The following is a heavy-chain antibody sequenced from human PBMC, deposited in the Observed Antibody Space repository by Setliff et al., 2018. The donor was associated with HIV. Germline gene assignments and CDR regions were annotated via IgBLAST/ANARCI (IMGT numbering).Heavy chain of an antibody. CDR2: MNPNSGNT. CDR3: ARIRYCSGGSCYGGEYWFDP. CDR1: GYTFTSYD. J-gene: IGHJ5*02. V-gene: IGHV1-8*03. Sequence: ASVKVSCKASGYTFTSYDINWVRQATGQGLEWMGWMNPNSGNTGYAQKFQGRVTITRNTSTSTVYMELSSLRSEDTAVYYCARIRYCSGGSCYGGEYWFDPWGQGTLVTVSS. D-gene: IGHD2-15*01.